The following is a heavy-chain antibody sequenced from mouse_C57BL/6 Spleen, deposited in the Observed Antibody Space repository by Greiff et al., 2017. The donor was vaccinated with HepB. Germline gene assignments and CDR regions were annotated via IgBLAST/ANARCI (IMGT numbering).Heavy chain of an antibody. CDR2: IRSGSSTI. D-gene: IGHD2-2*01. J-gene: IGHJ1*03. CDR1: GFTFSDYG. V-gene: IGHV5-17*01. Sequence: DVMLVESGGGLVKPGGSLKLSCAASGFTFSDYGMHWVRQAPEKGLEWVAYIRSGSSTIYYADTVKGRFTISRDNAKNTLFLQMTSLRSEDTAMYYCARPGVTGGDWYFDVWGTGTTVTVSS. CDR3: ARPGVTGGDWYFDV.